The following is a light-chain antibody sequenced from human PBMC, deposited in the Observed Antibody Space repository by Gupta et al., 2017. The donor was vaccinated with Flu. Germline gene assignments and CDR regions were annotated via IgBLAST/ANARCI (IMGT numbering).Light chain of an antibody. J-gene: IGKJ2*01. V-gene: IGKV1-9*01. CDR3: QQVKSYPYT. Sequence: GDRATITCRASQGISSYLGWYQQKPGKAPKLLIYAASNLQSGVPSRFSGSGSGRQFTLTIRSLQPEDFATYFYQQVKSYPYTFGQGTKLEIK. CDR2: AAS. CDR1: QGISSY.